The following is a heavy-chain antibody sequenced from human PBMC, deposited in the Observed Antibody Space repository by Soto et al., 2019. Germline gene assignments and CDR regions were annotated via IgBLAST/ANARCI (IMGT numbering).Heavy chain of an antibody. CDR2: IYYSGST. J-gene: IGHJ6*02. CDR3: ARDLRAYCGGDCYSYGMDV. V-gene: IGHV4-31*03. Sequence: QVQLQESGPGLVKPSQTLSLTCTVSGGSISSGGYYWSWIRQHPGKGLEWIGYIYYSGSTYYNPSLQSRVTISVDTSKNQFSLKLSSVTAADTAVYYCARDLRAYCGGDCYSYGMDVWGQGTTVTVSS. D-gene: IGHD2-21*01. CDR1: GGSISSGGYY.